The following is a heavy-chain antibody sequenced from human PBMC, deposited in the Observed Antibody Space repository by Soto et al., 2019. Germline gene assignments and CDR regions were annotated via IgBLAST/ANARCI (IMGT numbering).Heavy chain of an antibody. V-gene: IGHV3-23*01. CDR2: ISGSGRST. CDR1: GFTFSNYA. CDR3: ARDGGNICSGGSCYFQAPDY. Sequence: EVQLLESGGGSVQPGGSLRLSCSASGFTFSNYAMSWVRQAPGKGLEWVASISGSGRSTNYADSVKGRFTISIDNSKNTLAVQMSSLRAEDTAVYYCARDGGNICSGGSCYFQAPDYWGQGTLVTVSP. J-gene: IGHJ4*02. D-gene: IGHD2-15*01.